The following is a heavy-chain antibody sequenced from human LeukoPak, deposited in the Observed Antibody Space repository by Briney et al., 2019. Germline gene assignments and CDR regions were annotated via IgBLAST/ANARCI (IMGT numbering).Heavy chain of an antibody. J-gene: IGHJ4*02. V-gene: IGHV3-21*01. CDR2: ISSSSSYI. CDR3: ARERWGIVGATDY. Sequence: PAGTLSFTCAAYSFTFSSNSRNRHRQAPGKGLKWVSSISSSSSYIYYADSVKGRFTISRDNAKNSLYLQMNSLRAEDTAVYYCARERWGIVGATDYWGQGTLVTVSS. D-gene: IGHD1-26*01. CDR1: SFTFSSNS.